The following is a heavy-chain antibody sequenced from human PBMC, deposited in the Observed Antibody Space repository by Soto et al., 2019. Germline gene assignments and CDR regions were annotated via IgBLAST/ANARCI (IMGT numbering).Heavy chain of an antibody. Sequence: QVQLQESGPGLVKPSETLSLTCTVSGGSISSYYWSWIRQPPGKGLEWIGYIYYSGSTNYNPSSKSRVTISVDTSKNQFSLNLSSVTAADTAVYYCARADFYYGSGSPYYYYGMDVWGQGTTVTVSS. D-gene: IGHD3-10*01. CDR1: GGSISSYY. CDR3: ARADFYYGSGSPYYYYGMDV. CDR2: IYYSGST. J-gene: IGHJ6*02. V-gene: IGHV4-59*01.